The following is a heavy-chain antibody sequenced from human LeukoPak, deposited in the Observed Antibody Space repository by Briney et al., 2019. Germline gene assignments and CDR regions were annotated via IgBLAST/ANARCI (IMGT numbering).Heavy chain of an antibody. Sequence: GASVKVSCKASGYSFANYCIHWVRQAPGQGLEWMGWINPDSGDTNFAQKFQGRVSMTRDTSISTAYMELSRLKSDDTAVYYCARQSTYGDFDFWGQGTLVIVSS. CDR1: GYSFANYC. CDR2: INPDSGDT. V-gene: IGHV1-2*02. J-gene: IGHJ4*02. CDR3: ARQSTYGDFDF. D-gene: IGHD4-17*01.